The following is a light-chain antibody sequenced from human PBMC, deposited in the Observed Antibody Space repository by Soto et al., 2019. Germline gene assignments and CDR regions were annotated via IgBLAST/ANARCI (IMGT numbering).Light chain of an antibody. CDR3: QHYVSPPIT. CDR2: GAS. Sequence: EILLTQSPGTLSLSPGERATLYCRASQSVTSNYLAWYQQKPGQAPRLLVYGASSRATGIPDRFSGSGSGTDFTLTISRLEPEDFAVYYCQHYVSPPITFGQGTRLEIK. CDR1: QSVTSNY. V-gene: IGKV3-20*01. J-gene: IGKJ5*01.